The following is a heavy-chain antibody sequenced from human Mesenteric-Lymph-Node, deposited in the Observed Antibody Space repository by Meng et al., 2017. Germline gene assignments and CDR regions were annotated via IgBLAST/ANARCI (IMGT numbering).Heavy chain of an antibody. CDR1: GFTFSDYY. J-gene: IGHJ4*02. Sequence: GESLKISCAASGFTFSDYYMNWVRQAPGKGLEWVSSISSSSTIYYADSVKGRFTISRDNSKNTLYLQMNSLRAEDTAVYYCARDFEDIVVVTAARMIDYWGQGTLVTGSS. V-gene: IGHV3-69-1*01. CDR2: ISSSSTI. CDR3: ARDFEDIVVVTAARMIDY. D-gene: IGHD2-21*02.